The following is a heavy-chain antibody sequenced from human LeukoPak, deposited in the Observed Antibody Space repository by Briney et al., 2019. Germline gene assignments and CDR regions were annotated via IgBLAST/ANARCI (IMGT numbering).Heavy chain of an antibody. J-gene: IGHJ4*02. Sequence: GGSLRLSCAASGFTFSAFAMHWARQAPGKGLEWVAAISYDASNKYYAVSVRGRFTISRDNSRNTLFLQMNSLRADDTAVYYCARDYYGSGSYRVSFDYWGQGTLVTVSS. V-gene: IGHV3-30-3*01. CDR1: GFTFSAFA. D-gene: IGHD3-10*01. CDR2: ISYDASNK. CDR3: ARDYYGSGSYRVSFDY.